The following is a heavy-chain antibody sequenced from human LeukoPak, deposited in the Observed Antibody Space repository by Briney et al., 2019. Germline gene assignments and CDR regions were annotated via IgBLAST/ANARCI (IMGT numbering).Heavy chain of an antibody. J-gene: IGHJ6*03. CDR1: GYTFTSYG. CDR2: ISAYNGNT. Sequence: ASVKVSCKASGYTFTSYGISWVRQAPGQGLEWMGWISAYNGNTNYAQKLQGRVTMTTDTSTSTAYMELRSLRSDDTAVYYCARGYYGSGSYYSAYYYYYMDVWGKGTTVTISS. CDR3: ARGYYGSGSYYSAYYYYYMDV. V-gene: IGHV1-18*01. D-gene: IGHD3-10*01.